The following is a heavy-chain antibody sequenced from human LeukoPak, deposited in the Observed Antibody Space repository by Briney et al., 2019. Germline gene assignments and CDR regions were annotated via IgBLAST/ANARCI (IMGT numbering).Heavy chain of an antibody. Sequence: SETLSLTCTVSGGAISSSGYYWGWIRQPPGKGLEWIGSMYNSGSTYYNPSLKRRVTISVDTSKNQFSLKLSSVTAADTAVYYCARDSSSSFSFDYWGQGTLVTVSS. V-gene: IGHV4-39*07. D-gene: IGHD6-13*01. CDR1: GGAISSSGYY. CDR2: MYNSGST. CDR3: ARDSSSSFSFDY. J-gene: IGHJ4*02.